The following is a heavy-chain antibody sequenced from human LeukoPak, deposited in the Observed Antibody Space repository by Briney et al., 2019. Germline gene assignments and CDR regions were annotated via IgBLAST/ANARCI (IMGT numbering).Heavy chain of an antibody. CDR1: GYTFTSYG. J-gene: IGHJ4*02. CDR2: ISAYNGNT. V-gene: IGHV1-18*01. CDR3: ARDEMGSSGWYVEENYFDY. D-gene: IGHD6-19*01. Sequence: ASVKVSCKASGYTFTSYGISWVRQAPGQGLEWMGWISAYNGNTNYAQKLQGRVTMTTGTSTSTAYMELRSLRSDDTAVYYCARDEMGSSGWYVEENYFDYWGQGTLVTVSS.